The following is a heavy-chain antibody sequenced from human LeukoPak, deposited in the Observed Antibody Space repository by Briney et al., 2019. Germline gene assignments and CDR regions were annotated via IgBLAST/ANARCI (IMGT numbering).Heavy chain of an antibody. CDR3: ARGRIAAAGTFDY. V-gene: IGHV4-34*01. D-gene: IGHD6-13*01. CDR2: INHSGST. Sequence: SETLPLTCTVSGGSISSYYWSWIRQPPGKGLEWIGEINHSGSTNYNPSLKSRVTISVDTSKNQFSLKLSSVTAADTAVYYCARGRIAAAGTFDYWGQGTLVTVSS. CDR1: GGSISSYY. J-gene: IGHJ4*02.